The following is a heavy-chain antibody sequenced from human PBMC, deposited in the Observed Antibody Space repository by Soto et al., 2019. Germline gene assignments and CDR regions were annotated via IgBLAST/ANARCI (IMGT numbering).Heavy chain of an antibody. D-gene: IGHD3-3*01. CDR3: ARATSYYDFWSGYSVPTNWFDP. V-gene: IGHV6-1*01. Sequence: PSPTLSLTCAISGDSVSSNSAAWNWIRQSPSRGLEWLGRTYYRSKWYNDYAVSVKSRITINPDTSKNQFSLQLNSVTPEDTAVYYCARATSYYDFWSGYSVPTNWFDPWGQGTLVTVSS. CDR2: TYYRSKWYN. CDR1: GDSVSSNSAA. J-gene: IGHJ5*02.